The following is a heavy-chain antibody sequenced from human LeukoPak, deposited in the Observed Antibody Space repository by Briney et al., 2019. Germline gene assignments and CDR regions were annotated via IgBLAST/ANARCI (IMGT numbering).Heavy chain of an antibody. CDR3: ASHYGP. J-gene: IGHJ4*02. Sequence: NPSETLSLTCTVSGGTITSGAFSWSWIRQPPGKGLEWIGSIYYSGSTYYNPSLKSRVTISVDTSKNQFSLKLNSVTATDTAVYYCASHYGPWGQGTLVTVSS. V-gene: IGHV4-30-2*03. CDR2: IYYSGST. CDR1: GGTITSGAFS. D-gene: IGHD3-10*01.